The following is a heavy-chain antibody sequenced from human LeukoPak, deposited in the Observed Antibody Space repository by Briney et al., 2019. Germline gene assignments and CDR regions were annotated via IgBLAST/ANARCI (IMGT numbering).Heavy chain of an antibody. CDR2: ISGSGGST. J-gene: IGHJ6*02. V-gene: IGHV3-23*01. CDR3: ARDKGYYGMDV. Sequence: GRSLRLSCAASGFTFSSYGMHWVRQAPGKGLEWVSAISGSGGSTYYADSVKGRFTISRDNSKNTLYLQMNSLRAEDTAVYYCARDKGYYGMDVWGQGTTVTVSS. CDR1: GFTFSSYG.